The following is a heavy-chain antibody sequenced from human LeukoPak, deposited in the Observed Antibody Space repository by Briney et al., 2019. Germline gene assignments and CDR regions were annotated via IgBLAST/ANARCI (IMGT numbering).Heavy chain of an antibody. CDR2: IYPGDSDV. Sequence: GESLKISCKGSGYSFTGYWIGWVRQMPGKGLEWMGIIYPGDSDVRYSPSFQGQVTISADKSISTAYLQWSSLKASDTAMYYCARGSGYHGEDFEYWGQGTLVTVSS. CDR1: GYSFTGYW. V-gene: IGHV5-51*01. J-gene: IGHJ4*02. D-gene: IGHD3-22*01. CDR3: ARGSGYHGEDFEY.